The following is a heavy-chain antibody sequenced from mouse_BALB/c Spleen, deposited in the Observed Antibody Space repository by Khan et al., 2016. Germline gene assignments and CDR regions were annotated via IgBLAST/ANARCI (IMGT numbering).Heavy chain of an antibody. J-gene: IGHJ3*01. CDR3: ARGDGNNAY. CDR1: GYTFTTYT. Sequence: QVQLQQSGAELARPGASVKMSCKASGYTFTTYTMQWVKQRPGQGLEWIGYINPSSNYSNYNQKFKDKSTLTADKSSSTAYMQLSSLTSEDSAVYYCARGDGNNAYWGQGTLVTASA. D-gene: IGHD2-1*01. CDR2: INPSSNYS. V-gene: IGHV1-4*01.